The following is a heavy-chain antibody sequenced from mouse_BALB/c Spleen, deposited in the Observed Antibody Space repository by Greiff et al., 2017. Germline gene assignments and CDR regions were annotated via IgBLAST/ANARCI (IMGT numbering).Heavy chain of an antibody. CDR1: GYTFTDYA. D-gene: IGHD1-1*01. Sequence: VQLQQSGAELVRPGVSVKISCKGSGYTFTDYAMHWVKQSHAKSLEWIGVISTYYGDASYNQKFKGKATMTVDKSSSTAYMELARLTSEDSAIYYCARGARGNYETRYWLAYWGQGTLVTVAA. V-gene: IGHV1S137*01. CDR3: ARGARGNYETRYWLAY. CDR2: ISTYYGDA. J-gene: IGHJ3*01.